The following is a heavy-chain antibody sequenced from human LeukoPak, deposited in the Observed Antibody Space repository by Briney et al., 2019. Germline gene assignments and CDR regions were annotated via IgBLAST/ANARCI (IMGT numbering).Heavy chain of an antibody. CDR3: ARHSGWWLRFFDY. V-gene: IGHV4-39*01. CDR2: IYYSGST. CDR1: GFTFTTYW. J-gene: IGHJ4*02. Sequence: KTGGSLRLSCVGSGFTFTTYWMSWVRQAPGKGLEWIGSIYYSGSTYYNPSLKSRVTISVDTSKNQFSLKLSSVTAADTAVYYCARHSGWWLRFFDYWGQGTLVTVSS. D-gene: IGHD5-12*01.